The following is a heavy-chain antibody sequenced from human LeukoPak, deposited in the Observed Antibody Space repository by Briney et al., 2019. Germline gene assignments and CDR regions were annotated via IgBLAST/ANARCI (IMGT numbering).Heavy chain of an antibody. CDR1: GYTFTSYY. Sequence: ASVKVSCKASGYTFTSYYMHWVRQAPGQGLEWMGIINPSGGSTSYAQKFQGRVTMTRDTSTSTVYMELSSLRSEDPAVYYCAREDAEIIVVVTASNAFDIWGQGTMVTVSS. D-gene: IGHD2-21*02. CDR3: AREDAEIIVVVTASNAFDI. J-gene: IGHJ3*02. V-gene: IGHV1-46*01. CDR2: INPSGGST.